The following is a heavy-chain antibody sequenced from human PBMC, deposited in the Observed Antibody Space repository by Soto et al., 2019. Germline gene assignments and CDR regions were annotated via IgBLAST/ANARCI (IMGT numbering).Heavy chain of an antibody. J-gene: IGHJ4*02. CDR1: GGTFSSYA. CDR3: AREGASGSHIGY. D-gene: IGHD3-22*01. CDR2: VIPILGRA. Sequence: QVQLVQSGAEVKKPGSSVKVSCKASGGTFSSYAISLVRQAPGQGLEWMGGVIPILGRANDAQKFQGRVTITADESTSTAYMELSSLRSEDTAVYYCAREGASGSHIGYWGQGTLVTVSS. V-gene: IGHV1-69*01.